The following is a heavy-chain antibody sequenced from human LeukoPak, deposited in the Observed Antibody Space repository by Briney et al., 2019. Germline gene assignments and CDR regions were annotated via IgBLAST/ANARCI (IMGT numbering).Heavy chain of an antibody. Sequence: SETLSLTCTVSGGSISGYYWSWIREPPGKGLEWIGYISDSGSPNYNPSLKSRVTISVDTSKNQFSLKLPSVTAADTAVYYCAGVNYRSGSHSSWFDPWGQGTLVTVSS. CDR2: ISDSGSP. J-gene: IGHJ5*02. D-gene: IGHD3-10*01. CDR3: AGVNYRSGSHSSWFDP. CDR1: GGSISGYY. V-gene: IGHV4-59*08.